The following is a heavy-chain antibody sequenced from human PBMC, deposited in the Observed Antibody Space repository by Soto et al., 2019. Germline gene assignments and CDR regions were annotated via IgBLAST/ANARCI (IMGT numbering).Heavy chain of an antibody. J-gene: IGHJ6*02. Sequence: EVQLLESGGGLVQPGGSLRLSCAASGFTFSSYAMSWVRQAPGKGLEWVSAISGSGGSTYYADSVKGRFTISRDNSKNTLYLQMNSLRAEDTAVYYCAKAEWELVYRYYYYGMDVWGQGTTVTVSS. CDR1: GFTFSSYA. CDR3: AKAEWELVYRYYYYGMDV. CDR2: ISGSGGST. V-gene: IGHV3-23*01. D-gene: IGHD1-26*01.